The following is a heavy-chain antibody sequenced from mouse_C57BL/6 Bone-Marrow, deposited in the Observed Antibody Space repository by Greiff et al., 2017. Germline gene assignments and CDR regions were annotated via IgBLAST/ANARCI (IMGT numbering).Heavy chain of an antibody. CDR3: TPLLAEGYYAMDY. CDR2: IDPENGDT. V-gene: IGHV14-4*01. J-gene: IGHJ4*01. CDR1: GFNIKDDY. D-gene: IGHD6-1*01. Sequence: DVQLQESGAELVRPGASVKLSCTASGFNIKDDYMHWVKQRPEQGLEWIGWIDPENGDTEYASKFQGKATITADTSSNTAYLQLSSLTSEDTAVYYCTPLLAEGYYAMDYWGQGTSVTVSS.